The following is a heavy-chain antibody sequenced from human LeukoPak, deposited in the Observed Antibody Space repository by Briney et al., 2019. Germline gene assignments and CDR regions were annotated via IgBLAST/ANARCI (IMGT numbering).Heavy chain of an antibody. V-gene: IGHV3-7*01. CDR3: VRDYVWGTYEPDY. J-gene: IGHJ4*02. D-gene: IGHD3-16*01. CDR2: IKEDGSEK. CDR1: GFTFSTHW. Sequence: GGSLRLSCAASGFTFSTHWMSWFRQAPGKGLEWVGHIKEDGSEKYYVDSVKGRFTISRDNAKNSLYLQMNSLRAEDTAVYYCVRDYVWGTYEPDYWGQGILVTVSS.